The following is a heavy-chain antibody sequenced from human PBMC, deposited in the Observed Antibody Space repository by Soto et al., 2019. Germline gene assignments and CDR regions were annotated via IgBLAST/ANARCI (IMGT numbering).Heavy chain of an antibody. CDR3: ASLTIAVAGFDY. J-gene: IGHJ4*02. V-gene: IGHV1-69*02. CDR1: GGTFSSYT. Sequence: QVQLVQSGAEVKKPGSSVKVSCKASGGTFSSYTISWVRQAPGQGLEWMGRIIPILGIANYAQKFQGRVTITAEKSTSTAYMELSSLRSEDTAGYYCASLTIAVAGFDYWGQGTLVTVSS. D-gene: IGHD6-19*01. CDR2: IIPILGIA.